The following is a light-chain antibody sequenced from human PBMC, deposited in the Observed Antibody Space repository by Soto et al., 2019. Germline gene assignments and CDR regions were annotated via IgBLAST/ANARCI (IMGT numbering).Light chain of an antibody. CDR3: QQYNNWPPRT. Sequence: EIVMTQSRASLSVSPGETATLSCRASQSISNSLAWYQQKPGQAPSLLIYGASTRATGIPARLSGSGSGTEFTLTISSLQSEDSALYYCQQYNNWPPRTFGQGTKLEIK. CDR1: QSISNS. V-gene: IGKV3-15*01. CDR2: GAS. J-gene: IGKJ2*01.